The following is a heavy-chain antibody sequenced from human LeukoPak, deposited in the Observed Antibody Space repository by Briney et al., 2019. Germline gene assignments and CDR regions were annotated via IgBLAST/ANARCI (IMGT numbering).Heavy chain of an antibody. CDR2: ISGSGGST. D-gene: IGHD1-26*01. V-gene: IGHV3-23*01. Sequence: GGSLRLSCAASGFTFSGFAMSWIRQAPGKGLEWVSSISGSGGSTYYADSVKGRFTISRDNSKNTLYLQMNSLRAEDTAVYYCAKDEAPTYSGSYFPNDAFDIWGQGTMVTVSS. CDR1: GFTFSGFA. CDR3: AKDEAPTYSGSYFPNDAFDI. J-gene: IGHJ3*02.